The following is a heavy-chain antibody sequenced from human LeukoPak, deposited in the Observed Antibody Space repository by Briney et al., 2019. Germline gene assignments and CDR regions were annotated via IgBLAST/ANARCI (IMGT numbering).Heavy chain of an antibody. Sequence: PGGSLRLSCAASGFTFSSYGMHWVRQAPGKGLEWVAVISYDGSNKYYADSVKGRFTISRDNSKNTLYLQMNSLRAEDTAVYYCATPRGYSGYDPFDYWGQGTLVTVSS. CDR1: GFTFSSYG. J-gene: IGHJ4*02. CDR3: ATPRGYSGYDPFDY. D-gene: IGHD5-12*01. CDR2: ISYDGSNK. V-gene: IGHV3-30*03.